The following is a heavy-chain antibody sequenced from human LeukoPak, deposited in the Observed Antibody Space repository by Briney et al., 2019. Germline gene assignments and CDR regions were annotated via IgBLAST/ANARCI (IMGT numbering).Heavy chain of an antibody. D-gene: IGHD1-1*01. CDR1: GFTFSNHG. J-gene: IGHJ3*02. CDR2: VSPPGGGT. Sequence: PGGTLRLSCAASGFTFSNHGMNWVRQAPGKGLEWLSGVSPPGGGTYYADSVKGRFTISRDDSKNTLSLQMNSLRAEDTAVYYCAKDLMGTTRAFDIWGQGTMVTVSS. CDR3: AKDLMGTTRAFDI. V-gene: IGHV3-23*01.